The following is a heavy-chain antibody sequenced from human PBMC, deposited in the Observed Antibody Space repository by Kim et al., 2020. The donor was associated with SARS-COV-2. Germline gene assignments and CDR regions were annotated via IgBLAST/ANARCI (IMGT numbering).Heavy chain of an antibody. J-gene: IGHJ4*01. CDR2: ITGSSANT. CDR3: AKSRARGLYGSGTYGVRDF. Sequence: GGSLRLSCAASGFTFSNYGMNWVRQPPGKGLEWVSHITGSSANTYYADSVKGRFTISRDNPRNTVYLQMNSLRAEDTAVYYCAKSRARGLYGSGTYGVRDFWGQGTLVTVSS. V-gene: IGHV3-23*01. CDR1: GFTFSNYG. D-gene: IGHD3-10*01.